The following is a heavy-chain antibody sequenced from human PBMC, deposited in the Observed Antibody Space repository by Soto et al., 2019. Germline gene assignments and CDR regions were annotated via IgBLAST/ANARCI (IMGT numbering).Heavy chain of an antibody. Sequence: GASVKVSCKASGYTFTSYGISWVRQAPGQGLEWMGWISAYNGNTNYAQKLQGRVTMTTDTSTSTAYMELRSLRSDDTAVYYCARVINDYGDYLEYYYYGMDVWGQGTTVTVSS. V-gene: IGHV1-18*01. CDR1: GYTFTSYG. CDR3: ARVINDYGDYLEYYYYGMDV. CDR2: ISAYNGNT. D-gene: IGHD4-17*01. J-gene: IGHJ6*02.